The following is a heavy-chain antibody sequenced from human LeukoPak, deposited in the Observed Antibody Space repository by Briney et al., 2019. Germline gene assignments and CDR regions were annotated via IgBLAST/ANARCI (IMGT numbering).Heavy chain of an antibody. CDR1: GYTFTNYG. CDR2: IIPIFGTA. V-gene: IGHV1-69*13. D-gene: IGHD7-27*01. CDR3: ARDLRPLTGEEYYYYYMDV. Sequence: GASVKVSCKASGYTFTNYGISWVRQAPGQGLEWMGGIIPIFGTANYAQKFQGRVTITADESTSTAYMELSSLRSEDTAVYYCARDLRPLTGEEYYYYYMDVWGKGTTVTVSS. J-gene: IGHJ6*03.